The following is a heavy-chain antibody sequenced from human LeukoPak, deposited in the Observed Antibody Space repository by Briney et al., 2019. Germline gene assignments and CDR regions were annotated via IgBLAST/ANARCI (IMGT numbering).Heavy chain of an antibody. CDR2: IYYSGST. D-gene: IGHD4-23*01. CDR1: GGSISSGGYY. CDR3: ARSDYGGHSLWFDP. J-gene: IGHJ5*02. Sequence: SQTLSLTCTVSGGSISSGGYYWSWIRQHPGKGLEWIGYIYYSGSTYYNPSLKSRVTISVDTSKNQFSLKLSSVTAADTAVYYCARSDYGGHSLWFDPWGQGTLVTVSS. V-gene: IGHV4-31*03.